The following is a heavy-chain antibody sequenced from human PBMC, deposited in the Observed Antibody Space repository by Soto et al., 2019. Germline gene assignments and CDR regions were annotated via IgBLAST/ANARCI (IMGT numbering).Heavy chain of an antibody. V-gene: IGHV3-48*01. CDR1: GFTFSSYN. J-gene: IGHJ4*02. Sequence: EVQLVESGGGLVQPGGSLRLSCAASGFTFSSYNMNWVRQAPGKGLEWVSYISSSSTTIYYVDSVKGRFTISRDDGTNSLYLQMNSLRAEDTAVYYCARSLYGSKDYWGQGTLVTVSS. CDR3: ARSLYGSKDY. D-gene: IGHD3-22*01. CDR2: ISSSSTTI.